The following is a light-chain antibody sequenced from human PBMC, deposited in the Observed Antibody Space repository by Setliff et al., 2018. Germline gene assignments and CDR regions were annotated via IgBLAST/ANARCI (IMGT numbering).Light chain of an antibody. V-gene: IGLV1-40*01. CDR3: QSYGGSVDFYV. J-gene: IGLJ1*01. CDR1: RSNIGAGFG. Sequence: QSVLTQPPSVSGAPGQRVTIPCTGTRSNIGAGFGVHWYQQVPGTAPKLLIYGDNNRPSGVPDRFPGSKSGTSASLAITGLQAEDEADYYCQSYGGSVDFYVFGTGTKGTGL. CDR2: GDN.